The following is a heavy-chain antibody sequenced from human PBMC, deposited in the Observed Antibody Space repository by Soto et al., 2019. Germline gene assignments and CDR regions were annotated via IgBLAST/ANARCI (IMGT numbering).Heavy chain of an antibody. J-gene: IGHJ5*02. CDR1: GYTFTALY. V-gene: IGHV1-2*02. CDR2: VNPNTGLT. CDR3: TTLRLDP. D-gene: IGHD3-9*01. Sequence: SVKVSCKASGYTFTALYMNWVRQAPGQGLEWMGWVNPNTGLTRYAQKFQDRVTMTRDTSINTAYMELRGLTSDDTAVYYCTTLRLDPWGQGTLVTVSS.